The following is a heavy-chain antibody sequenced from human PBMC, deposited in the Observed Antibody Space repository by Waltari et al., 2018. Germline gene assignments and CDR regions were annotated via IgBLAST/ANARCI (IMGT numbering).Heavy chain of an antibody. Sequence: QITLKESGPTLVKPTQTLTLTCTFSGFSLSTSGVGVGWIRQPPGKALEWLALIYWNDDKRYSPSLKSRLTITKDTSKNQVVLTMTNMDPVDTTTYYCAHSDCSGGSCYWFDYWGQGTLVTVSS. J-gene: IGHJ4*02. CDR2: IYWNDDK. D-gene: IGHD2-15*01. CDR3: AHSDCSGGSCYWFDY. CDR1: GFSLSTSGVG. V-gene: IGHV2-5*01.